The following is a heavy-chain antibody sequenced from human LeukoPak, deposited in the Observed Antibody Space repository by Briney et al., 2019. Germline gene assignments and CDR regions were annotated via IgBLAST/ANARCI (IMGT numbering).Heavy chain of an antibody. Sequence: SVKVSCKASGGTFSSYAISWVRQAPGQGLEWMGRIIPIFGIANYAQKFQGRVTVTADKSTSTAYMELSSLRSEDTAVYYCARGARVSGSPLVNYFDYWGQGTLVTVSS. CDR3: ARGARVSGSPLVNYFDY. V-gene: IGHV1-69*04. J-gene: IGHJ4*02. CDR1: GGTFSSYA. D-gene: IGHD1-26*01. CDR2: IIPIFGIA.